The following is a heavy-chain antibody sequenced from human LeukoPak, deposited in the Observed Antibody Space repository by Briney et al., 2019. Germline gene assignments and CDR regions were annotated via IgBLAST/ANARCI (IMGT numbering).Heavy chain of an antibody. V-gene: IGHV3-7*03. CDR1: GLTFSSSW. CDR3: ARELGATIDY. CDR2: INPEGSEK. Sequence: SGGSLRLSCAVSGLTFSSSWMDWVRQAPGKGLEWVASINPEGSEKYSADSVKGRFTISRDNAKNSLYLQMNSLRAEDTAVYYCARELGATIDYWGQGTLVTVSS. J-gene: IGHJ4*02. D-gene: IGHD1-26*01.